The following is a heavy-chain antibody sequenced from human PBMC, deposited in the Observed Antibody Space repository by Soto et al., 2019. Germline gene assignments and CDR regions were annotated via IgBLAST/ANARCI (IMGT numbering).Heavy chain of an antibody. CDR3: ARGLITGSHYSGGWYYFDS. CDR2: INHSGST. J-gene: IGHJ4*02. D-gene: IGHD6-19*01. V-gene: IGHV4-34*01. Sequence: SETLSLTCTVSGGSISSYYLSWIRQPPGKGLEWIGEINHSGSTNYNPSLKSRVTISVHTSNSQFSLELSSVTAADTAVYYCARGLITGSHYSGGWYYFDSWGQGTQVTVPQ. CDR1: GGSISSYY.